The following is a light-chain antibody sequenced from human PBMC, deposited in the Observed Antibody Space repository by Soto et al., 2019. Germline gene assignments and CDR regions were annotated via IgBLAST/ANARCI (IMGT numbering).Light chain of an antibody. CDR3: QSYDSSLSGYV. CDR1: SSNIGAGYD. CDR2: GNS. Sequence: QSVLTQPPSVSGAPGQRVTISCPGSSSNIGAGYDVHWYQQLPGTAPKLLIYGNSNRPSGVPDRFSGSKSGTSAPLAITGLQAEDEADYYCQSYDSSLSGYVFGTGTKVTVL. J-gene: IGLJ1*01. V-gene: IGLV1-40*01.